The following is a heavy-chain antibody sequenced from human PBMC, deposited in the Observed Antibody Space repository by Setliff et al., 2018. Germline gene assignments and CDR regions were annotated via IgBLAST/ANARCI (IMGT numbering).Heavy chain of an antibody. J-gene: IGHJ6*02. V-gene: IGHV1-18*01. D-gene: IGHD1-26*01. CDR3: ARFRVSSGGYNYYTMDV. CDR1: GYTFVNYG. CDR2: IKTFSFKA. Sequence: ASVKVSCKASGYTFVNYGINWVRQAPGQGLEWVGWIKTFSFKANCAQKFQDRVTITTDTSTTTAHMELRGLRFDDTATYYCARFRVSSGGYNYYTMDVWGQGTTVTVSS.